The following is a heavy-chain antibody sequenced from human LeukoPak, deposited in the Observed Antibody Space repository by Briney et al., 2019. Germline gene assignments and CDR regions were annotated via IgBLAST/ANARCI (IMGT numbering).Heavy chain of an antibody. Sequence: GGSLRLSCAASGFTFTNYAMTWVRQARGKGLEWVSSISDTYATTYYTDSVKGRCTISRDNSKNTVYLQLNNLRAEDTAVYFCVRHDSFIPFWGQGTLVTVSS. J-gene: IGHJ4*02. V-gene: IGHV3-23*01. CDR3: VRHDSFIPF. D-gene: IGHD2-21*01. CDR1: GFTFTNYA. CDR2: ISDTYATT.